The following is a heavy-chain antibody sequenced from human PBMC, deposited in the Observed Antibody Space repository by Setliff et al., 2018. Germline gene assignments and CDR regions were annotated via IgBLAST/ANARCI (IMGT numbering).Heavy chain of an antibody. CDR2: VYYSGST. D-gene: IGHD6-13*01. CDR3: ARRGYSSNWYGDDAFDV. CDR1: GGSISGSSSF. Sequence: SETLSLTCTVSGGSISGSSSFWGWIRQPTGKGMEWIGSVYYSGSTYYNPSLKSRVTISVDTSKNQFSLKLSSVTAADTAVYYCARRGYSSNWYGDDAFDVWGHGTMVTVSS. V-gene: IGHV4-39*01. J-gene: IGHJ3*01.